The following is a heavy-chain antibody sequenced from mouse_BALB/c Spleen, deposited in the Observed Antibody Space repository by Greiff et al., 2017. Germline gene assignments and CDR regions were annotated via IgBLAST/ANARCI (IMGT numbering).Heavy chain of an antibody. D-gene: IGHD1-2*01. CDR1: GFTFSDFY. CDR3: AREIHYYGSFDY. Sequence: DVKLMESGGGLVQPGGSLRLSCATSGFTFSDFYMEWVRQPPGKRLEWIAASRNKANDYTTEYSASVKGRFIVSRDTSQSILYLQMNALRAEDTAIYYCAREIHYYGSFDYWGQGTTLTVSS. J-gene: IGHJ2*01. CDR2: SRNKANDYTT. V-gene: IGHV7-1*02.